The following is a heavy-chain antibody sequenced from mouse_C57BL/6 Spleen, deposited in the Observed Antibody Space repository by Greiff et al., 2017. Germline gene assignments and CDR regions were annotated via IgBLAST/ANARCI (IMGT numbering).Heavy chain of an antibody. CDR3: ARHTLYDYWYFDV. Sequence: QVQLKQSGPGLVAPSQSLSITCTVSGFSLTSYGVHWVRQPPGKGLEWLVVIWSDGSTTYNSALKSRLSISKDNSKSQVFVKMNSLQTDDTAMYYCARHTLYDYWYFDVWGTGTTVTVSS. V-gene: IGHV2-6-1*01. J-gene: IGHJ1*03. CDR2: IWSDGST. D-gene: IGHD2-3*01. CDR1: GFSLTSYG.